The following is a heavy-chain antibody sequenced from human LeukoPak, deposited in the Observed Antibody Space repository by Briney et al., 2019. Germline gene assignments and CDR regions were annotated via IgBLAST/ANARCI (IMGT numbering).Heavy chain of an antibody. Sequence: GGSLRLSCAPSGFTFSSYGMHWVRQAPGKGLEWVAVIWYDGSNKYYADSVKGRFTISRDNSKNTLYLQMNSLRAEDTAVYYCARGAAAGLRRYYFDYWGQGTLVTVSS. J-gene: IGHJ4*02. CDR1: GFTFSSYG. CDR2: IWYDGSNK. D-gene: IGHD6-13*01. CDR3: ARGAAAGLRRYYFDY. V-gene: IGHV3-33*01.